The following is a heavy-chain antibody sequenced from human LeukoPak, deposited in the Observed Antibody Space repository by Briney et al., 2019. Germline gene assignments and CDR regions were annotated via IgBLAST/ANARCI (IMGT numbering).Heavy chain of an antibody. D-gene: IGHD6-13*01. V-gene: IGHV4-59*01. Sequence: PSETLSLTCTVSGGSISSYYWSWIRQPPGKGLEGIGYIYYSGSTNYNPSLKSRVTISVDTSKNQFSLKLSSVTAADTAVYYCARDYGVFGPVPYGMDVWGQGTTVTVSS. CDR1: GGSISSYY. CDR2: IYYSGST. J-gene: IGHJ6*02. CDR3: ARDYGVFGPVPYGMDV.